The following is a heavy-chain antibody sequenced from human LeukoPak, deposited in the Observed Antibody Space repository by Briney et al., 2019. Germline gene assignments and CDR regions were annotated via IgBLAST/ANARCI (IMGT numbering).Heavy chain of an antibody. D-gene: IGHD4-17*01. CDR3: ARDRYGDYIFDY. CDR2: ISSSSSYI. V-gene: IGHV3-21*01. J-gene: IGHJ4*02. Sequence: PGGSLRLSCAASGFTFSNYAMNWVRQAPGKGLEWVSSISSSSSYIYYADSVKGRFTISRDNAKNSLYLQMNSLRAEDTAVYYCARDRYGDYIFDYWGQGTLVTVSS. CDR1: GFTFSNYA.